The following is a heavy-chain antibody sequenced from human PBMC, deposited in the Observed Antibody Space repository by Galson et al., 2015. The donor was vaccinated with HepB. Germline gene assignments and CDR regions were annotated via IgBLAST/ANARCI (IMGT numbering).Heavy chain of an antibody. CDR3: ARGKGGYCSSTSCYLVGYYYYGMDV. J-gene: IGHJ6*02. D-gene: IGHD2-2*01. CDR2: IYYSGST. V-gene: IGHV4-31*03. Sequence: TLSLTCTVSGGSISSGGYYWSWIRQHPGKGLEWIGYIYYSGSTYYNPSLKSRVTISVDTSKNQFSLKLSSVTAADTAVYYCARGKGGYCSSTSCYLVGYYYYGMDVWGQGTTVTVSS. CDR1: GGSISSGGYY.